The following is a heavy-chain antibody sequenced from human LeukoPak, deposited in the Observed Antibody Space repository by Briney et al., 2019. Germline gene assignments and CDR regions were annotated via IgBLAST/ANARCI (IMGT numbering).Heavy chain of an antibody. Sequence: KSSETLPLTCTVSGGSISSTSYYWGWIRQPPGKGLECIGSIYYSGSTYYNPSLKSRVTISVDTSKNQFSLKLSSVTAADTAVYYCARDNYGSGSYFSYWGQGTLVTVSS. CDR3: ARDNYGSGSYFSY. CDR1: GGSISSTSYY. D-gene: IGHD3-10*01. CDR2: IYYSGST. V-gene: IGHV4-39*07. J-gene: IGHJ4*02.